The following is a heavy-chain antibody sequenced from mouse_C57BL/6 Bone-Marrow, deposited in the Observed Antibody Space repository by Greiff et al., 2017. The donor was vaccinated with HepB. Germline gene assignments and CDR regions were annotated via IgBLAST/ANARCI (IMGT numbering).Heavy chain of an antibody. CDR3: TKTGVAPSYWYFDV. D-gene: IGHD1-1*01. V-gene: IGHV14-1*01. CDR1: GFNIKDYY. CDR2: IDPEDGDT. J-gene: IGHJ1*03. Sequence: VQLQQSGAELVRPGASVKLSCTASGFNIKDYYMHWVKQRPEQGLEWIGRIDPEDGDTEYAPKFQGKATMTADTSSNTAYLQLSSLTSEDTAVYYCTKTGVAPSYWYFDVWGTGTTVTVSS.